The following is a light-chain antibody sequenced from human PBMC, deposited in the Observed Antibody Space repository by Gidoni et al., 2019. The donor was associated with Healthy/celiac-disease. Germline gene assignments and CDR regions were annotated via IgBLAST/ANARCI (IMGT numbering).Light chain of an antibody. J-gene: IGKJ3*01. CDR1: QDISNY. Sequence: IQMTQSPSSLSASVGDRVTITCQASQDISNYLNWYQQKPGKAHKLLIYDASNLATGVPSRFSGSGSGTDFTFTISSLQPEDIATYYCQQYDNLPSFTFGPGTKVDIK. CDR2: DAS. CDR3: QQYDNLPSFT. V-gene: IGKV1-33*01.